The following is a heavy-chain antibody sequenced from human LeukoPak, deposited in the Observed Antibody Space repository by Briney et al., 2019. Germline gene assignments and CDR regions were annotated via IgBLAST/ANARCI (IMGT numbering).Heavy chain of an antibody. Sequence: PGGSLRLSCAASGFTFSSYWMSWVRQAPGKGLEWVANIKQDGSEKYYVDSVKGRFTISRDNAKNSLYLQMNSLRAEDTAVYYCARGPYDSSGYYYLGDYWGQGTLVTVSS. D-gene: IGHD3-22*01. J-gene: IGHJ4*02. CDR2: IKQDGSEK. CDR1: GFTFSSYW. V-gene: IGHV3-7*01. CDR3: ARGPYDSSGYYYLGDY.